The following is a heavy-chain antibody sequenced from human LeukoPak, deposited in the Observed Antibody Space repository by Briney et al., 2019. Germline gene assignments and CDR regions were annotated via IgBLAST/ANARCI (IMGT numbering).Heavy chain of an antibody. CDR3: ARVPRYCSSTSCRRAYYYYGMDV. Sequence: PSETLTLTCTASGGTISSYYWSWIRQPPGKGLEWIGDIYYSGSSNYNPSLKSRVTISVATSKNQFSLKLSSVTAADTAVYYCARVPRYCSSTSCRRAYYYYGMDVWGQGTTVTVSS. J-gene: IGHJ6*02. CDR1: GGTISSYY. V-gene: IGHV4-59*01. CDR2: IYYSGSS. D-gene: IGHD2-2*01.